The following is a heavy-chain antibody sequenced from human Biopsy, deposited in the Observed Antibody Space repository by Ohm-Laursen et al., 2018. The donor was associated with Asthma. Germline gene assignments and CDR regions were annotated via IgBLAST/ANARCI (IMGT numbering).Heavy chain of an antibody. Sequence: SLRLSCTASGFTFGDYWMSWVRQVPGKGLEWVANIKHDGIEKSHVDSLKGRFTISRDNAKNSLYLQMNSLRAEDTAVYYCARTFHFWSPYHAEHYQLWGQGTLVTVSS. J-gene: IGHJ1*01. CDR1: GFTFGDYW. D-gene: IGHD3-3*02. V-gene: IGHV3-7*01. CDR3: ARTFHFWSPYHAEHYQL. CDR2: IKHDGIEK.